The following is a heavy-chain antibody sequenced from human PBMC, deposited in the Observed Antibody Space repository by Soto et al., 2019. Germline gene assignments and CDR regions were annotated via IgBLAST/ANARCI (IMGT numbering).Heavy chain of an antibody. CDR1: GFTFSSYA. J-gene: IGHJ6*03. CDR2: ISGSGGST. CDR3: AIMGGPIVVVPAAITYYYYMDV. Sequence: GGSLRLSCAASGFTFSSYAMSWVRQAPGKGLEWLSAISGSGGSTYYADSVKGRFTMSRDNSKNTLYLQMTSLRAEDTAVYYCAIMGGPIVVVPAAITYYYYMDVWGKGTTVTVSS. D-gene: IGHD2-2*01. V-gene: IGHV3-23*01.